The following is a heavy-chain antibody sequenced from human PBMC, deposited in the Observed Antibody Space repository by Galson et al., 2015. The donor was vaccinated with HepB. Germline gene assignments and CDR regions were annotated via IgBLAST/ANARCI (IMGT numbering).Heavy chain of an antibody. CDR1: AYRFNTYW. D-gene: IGHD2-2*01. Sequence: QSGAEVTKPGESLKISCKASAYRFNTYWIGWVRQVPGKGPEWMGVIYPAGSTTLYSPSFQGQVTISADESISTAYLQWSSLKASDSAMYYCARLRYFWGVVIPAAIPPSDYWGQGTLVTVSS. CDR2: IYPAGSTT. V-gene: IGHV5-51*01. CDR3: ARLRYFWGVVIPAAIPPSDY. J-gene: IGHJ4*02.